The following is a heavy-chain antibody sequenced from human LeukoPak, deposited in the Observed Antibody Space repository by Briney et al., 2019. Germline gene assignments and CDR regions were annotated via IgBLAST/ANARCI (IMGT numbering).Heavy chain of an antibody. Sequence: GASVKVSCKVSGYTLTELSMHWVRQAPGKGLEWMGGFDPEDGETIYAQKFQGRVTMTEDTSTDTAYMELSSLRSEDTAVYYCATGLSSGYRLYFDYWGQGTLVTVSS. CDR1: GYTLTELS. V-gene: IGHV1-24*01. J-gene: IGHJ4*02. CDR3: ATGLSSGYRLYFDY. D-gene: IGHD3-22*01. CDR2: FDPEDGET.